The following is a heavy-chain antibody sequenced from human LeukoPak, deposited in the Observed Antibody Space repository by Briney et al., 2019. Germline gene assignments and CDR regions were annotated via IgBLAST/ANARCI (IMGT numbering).Heavy chain of an antibody. J-gene: IGHJ6*02. CDR1: GFTFSSYE. Sequence: GGSLRLSCAASGFTFSSYEMNWVRQAPGKGLGWVSYISSSGSTIYYADSVKGRFTISRDNAKNSLYLQMNSLRAEDTAVYYCAKMNSSSWYSNYYYGMDVWGQGTTVTVSS. D-gene: IGHD6-13*01. CDR2: ISSSGSTI. V-gene: IGHV3-48*03. CDR3: AKMNSSSWYSNYYYGMDV.